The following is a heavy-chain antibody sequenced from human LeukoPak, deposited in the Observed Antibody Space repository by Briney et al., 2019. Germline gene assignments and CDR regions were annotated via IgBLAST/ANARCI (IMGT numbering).Heavy chain of an antibody. Sequence: SETLSLTGTVSGGSISSYYWTWIRQPAGKGLEWIGRIYTSGSTNYNPSLKSRVTMSVDTSNNQCSLNLSSVTAADTAVYYWARDRYYGSGRFDYWGQGTLVTVSS. V-gene: IGHV4-4*07. D-gene: IGHD3-10*01. CDR1: GGSISSYY. CDR2: IYTSGST. J-gene: IGHJ4*02. CDR3: ARDRYYGSGRFDY.